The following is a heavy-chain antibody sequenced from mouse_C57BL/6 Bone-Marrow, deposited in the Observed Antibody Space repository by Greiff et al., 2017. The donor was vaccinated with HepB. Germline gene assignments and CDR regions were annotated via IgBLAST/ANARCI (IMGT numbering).Heavy chain of an antibody. J-gene: IGHJ2*01. Sequence: EVKLVESGGGLVQPGGSMKLSCVASGFTFSNYWMNWVRQSPEKGLEWVAQIRLKSDNYATHYAESVKGRFTISRDDSKSSVYLQMNNLRAEDTGIYYCTGGITTDFDYWGQGTTLTVSS. CDR2: IRLKSDNYAT. V-gene: IGHV6-3*01. CDR1: GFTFSNYW. CDR3: TGGITTDFDY. D-gene: IGHD1-1*01.